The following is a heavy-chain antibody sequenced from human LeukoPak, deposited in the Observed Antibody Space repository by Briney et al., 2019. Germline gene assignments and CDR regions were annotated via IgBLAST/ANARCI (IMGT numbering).Heavy chain of an antibody. CDR3: ACSMSSDWNYYNAMDV. D-gene: IGHD6-19*01. CDR1: SGATSNYY. V-gene: IGHV4-59*12. J-gene: IGHJ6*02. Sequence: SEILSLTCTTSSGATSNYYWNWIRQPPGKGLEWIGYVHYSGSTRFNPSLKSRVTISVDTSNNQFSLKLSSVTAADTAVYYCACSMSSDWNYYNAMDVWGQGTTVTVSS. CDR2: VHYSGST.